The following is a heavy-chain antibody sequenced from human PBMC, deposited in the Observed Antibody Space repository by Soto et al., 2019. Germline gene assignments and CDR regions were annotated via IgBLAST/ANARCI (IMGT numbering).Heavy chain of an antibody. Sequence: ASVKVSCKASGGTFSSYAISWVRQAPGQGLEWMGGIIPIFGTADYAQKFQGRVTITADESTSTAYMELSSLRSEDTAVYYCAKKAPRGYSGYDFSYYYYYGMDVWGQGTTVTVSS. CDR1: GGTFSSYA. V-gene: IGHV1-69*13. J-gene: IGHJ6*02. CDR2: IIPIFGTA. D-gene: IGHD5-12*01. CDR3: AKKAPRGYSGYDFSYYYYYGMDV.